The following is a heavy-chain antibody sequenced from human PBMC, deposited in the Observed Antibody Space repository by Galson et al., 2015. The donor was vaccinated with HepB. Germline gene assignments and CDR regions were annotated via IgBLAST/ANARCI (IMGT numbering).Heavy chain of an antibody. CDR2: INAGNGNT. J-gene: IGHJ6*02. CDR3: ARKGLIAAAVDYYYYYGMDV. Sequence: SVKVSCKASGYTFTSYAMHWVRQAPGQRLEWMGWINAGNGNTKYSQKFQGRVTITRDTSASTAYMELSSLRSEDTAVYYCARKGLIAAAVDYYYYYGMDVWGQGTTVTVSS. D-gene: IGHD6-13*01. V-gene: IGHV1-3*01. CDR1: GYTFTSYA.